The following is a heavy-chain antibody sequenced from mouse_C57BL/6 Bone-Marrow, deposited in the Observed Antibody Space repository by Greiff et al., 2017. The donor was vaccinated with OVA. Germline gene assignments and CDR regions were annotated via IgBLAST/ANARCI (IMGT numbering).Heavy chain of an antibody. CDR3: ARPLSYSKNYFDY. D-gene: IGHD2-5*01. Sequence: VQLQQPGAELVKPGASVKMSCKASGYTFTSYWITWVKQRPGQGLEWIGDIYPGSGSTNYNEKFKSKATLTVDTSSSTAYMQLSSLTSEDSAVYYGARPLSYSKNYFDYWGQGTTLTVSS. CDR1: GYTFTSYW. V-gene: IGHV1-55*01. J-gene: IGHJ2*01. CDR2: IYPGSGST.